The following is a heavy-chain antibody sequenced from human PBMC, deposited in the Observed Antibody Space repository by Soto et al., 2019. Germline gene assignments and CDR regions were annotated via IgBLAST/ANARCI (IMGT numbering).Heavy chain of an antibody. CDR3: ARHGCSSTSCYTFHYYGMDV. CDR1: GYSFTSYW. D-gene: IGHD2-2*02. J-gene: IGHJ6*02. V-gene: IGHV5-51*01. CDR2: IYPGDSDT. Sequence: PGESLKISCKGSGYSFTSYWIGWVRQMPGKGLEWMGIIYPGDSDTRYSPSFQGQVTISADKSISTAYLQWSSLRASDTAMYYCARHGCSSTSCYTFHYYGMDVWGQGTTVTVSS.